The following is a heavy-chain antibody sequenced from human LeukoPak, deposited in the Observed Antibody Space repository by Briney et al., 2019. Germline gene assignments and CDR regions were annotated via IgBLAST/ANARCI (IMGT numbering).Heavy chain of an antibody. CDR1: GFTFSNYA. V-gene: IGHV3-23*01. D-gene: IGHD3-10*02. Sequence: GGSLRLSCVASGFTFSNYAMSWVRPAPGKGLEWVSDIVARADSTYYADDVKGRVTISRNNSKNNLILQLNSLRAEDAAVYYCAKTHMLSIDAFHSWGQGTMVTVPS. CDR2: IVARADST. J-gene: IGHJ3*02. CDR3: AKTHMLSIDAFHS.